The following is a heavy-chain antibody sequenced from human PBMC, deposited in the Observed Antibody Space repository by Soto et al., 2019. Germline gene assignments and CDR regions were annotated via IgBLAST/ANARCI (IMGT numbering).Heavy chain of an antibody. CDR3: ARVGVRGGSCCPHY. D-gene: IGHD2-15*01. CDR1: GFPFIGYW. Sequence: EVQLVESGGGLFNPGGSLGLSLAASGFPFIGYWLNGVRKAPGKGWLWVSRINSDGSSTSYADSVKGRFTISRDNAKNTLYLQMNSLRAEDTAVYYCARVGVRGGSCCPHYWGQGTLVTVSS. J-gene: IGHJ4*02. CDR2: INSDGSST. V-gene: IGHV3-74*01.